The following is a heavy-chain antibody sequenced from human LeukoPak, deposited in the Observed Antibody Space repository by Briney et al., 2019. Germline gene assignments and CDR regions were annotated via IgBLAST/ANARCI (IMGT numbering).Heavy chain of an antibody. D-gene: IGHD6-13*01. CDR3: AKYSSSWYIGVFDY. V-gene: IGHV3-23*01. J-gene: IGHJ4*02. CDR2: ISGSGGST. CDR1: GFTFSNYA. Sequence: GGSLRLSCAASGFTFSNYAMRWVRQAPGKGLEWVSAISGSGGSTYYADSVKGRFTISRDNSKNTLYLQMNSLRTEDTAIYYCAKYSSSWYIGVFDYWGQGTLVTVSS.